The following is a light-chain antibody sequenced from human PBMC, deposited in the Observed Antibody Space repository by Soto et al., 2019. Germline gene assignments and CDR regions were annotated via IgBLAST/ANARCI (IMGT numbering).Light chain of an antibody. V-gene: IGKV1-12*01. CDR3: QQADTFPRVS. J-gene: IGKJ3*01. CDR2: AAS. Sequence: DIHMTQSPSSVSASVGDRVTITCRASQDVGNFLAWYQQRPGKAPKLLIYAASTLQSGVPSRFSGSGSGTDFTLTITSLQPEDFAMYYCQQADTFPRVSFGPGTKVDVK. CDR1: QDVGNF.